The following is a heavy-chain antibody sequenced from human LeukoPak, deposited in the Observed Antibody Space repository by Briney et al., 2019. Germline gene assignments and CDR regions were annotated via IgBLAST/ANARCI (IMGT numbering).Heavy chain of an antibody. V-gene: IGHV4-39*01. CDR1: GGSISSSSYY. D-gene: IGHD3-22*01. CDR2: IYYSGRT. CDR3: AGRRYYDSTGYFD. J-gene: IGHJ1*01. Sequence: SETLSLIRTVSGGSISSSSYYWGWIRQPPGKGLEWIGEIYYSGRTYQNPSLRSRVSLSVDTSKNHFSLELHSVTATDTAVYYCAGRRYYDSTGYFDWGRGSLVTVPS.